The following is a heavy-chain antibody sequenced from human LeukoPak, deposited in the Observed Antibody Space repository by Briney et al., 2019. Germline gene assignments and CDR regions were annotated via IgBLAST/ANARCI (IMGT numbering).Heavy chain of an antibody. CDR3: ARSPCDAGTCPNWLDS. Sequence: PGGSLRLSCAASGLTVGTNYMTWVRQAPGKGLEWVSVIYGAGTTYYADSVRGRFTISRDNSNNTLYLLMNSLINEDTAVYYCARSPCDAGTCPNWLDSWGQGTPVTVSS. D-gene: IGHD1-1*01. CDR2: IYGAGTT. CDR1: GLTVGTNY. V-gene: IGHV3-66*02. J-gene: IGHJ5*01.